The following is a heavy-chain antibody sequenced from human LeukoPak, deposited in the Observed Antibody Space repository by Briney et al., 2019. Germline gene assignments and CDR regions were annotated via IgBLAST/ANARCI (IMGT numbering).Heavy chain of an antibody. D-gene: IGHD3-22*01. CDR2: INPNSGGT. Sequence: ASVKVSCKASGYTFTGYYMHWVRQAPGQGLEWMGWINPNSGGTNYAQKFQGRVTMTRDTSISTAYMELSRLRSDDTAVYYCARVLFDPTYYYDSSGYWTSFDPWGQGTLVTVSS. CDR1: GYTFTGYY. V-gene: IGHV1-2*02. CDR3: ARVLFDPTYYYDSSGYWTSFDP. J-gene: IGHJ5*02.